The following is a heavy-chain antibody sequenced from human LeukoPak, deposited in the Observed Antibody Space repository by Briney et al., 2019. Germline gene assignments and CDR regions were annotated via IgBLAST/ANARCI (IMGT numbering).Heavy chain of an antibody. Sequence: PGGSLRLSCAASGFTLSSYDMHWVRQAPGKGLEGISAIGTAGDTYYPGSVKGRFTISRENAKNSLYLQMNSLRAGDTAVYYCARFPSDSSSYGMDVWGQGTTVTVSS. CDR3: ARFPSDSSSYGMDV. CDR1: GFTLSSYD. D-gene: IGHD6-13*01. V-gene: IGHV3-13*01. J-gene: IGHJ6*02. CDR2: IGTAGDT.